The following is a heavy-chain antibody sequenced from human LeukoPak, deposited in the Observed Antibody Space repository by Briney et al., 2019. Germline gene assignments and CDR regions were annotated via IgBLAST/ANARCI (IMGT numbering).Heavy chain of an antibody. CDR3: ARTYYYDSSGYYYPRLYYYYYYGMDV. V-gene: IGHV4-39*01. J-gene: IGHJ6*02. CDR1: GGSIRSSYYY. Sequence: PSETLSLTCTVSGGSIRSSYYYWGWIRQPPGKGLEWIGSIYDSGSTYYNPSLKSRVTISVDTSKNQFSLKLNSVTAADTAVYYCARTYYYDSSGYYYPRLYYYYYYGMDVWGQGTTVTVSS. CDR2: IYDSGST. D-gene: IGHD3-22*01.